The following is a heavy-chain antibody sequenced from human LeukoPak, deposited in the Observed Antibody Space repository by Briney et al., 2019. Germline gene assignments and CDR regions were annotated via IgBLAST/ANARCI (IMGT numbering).Heavy chain of an antibody. D-gene: IGHD6-13*01. CDR2: IYYSGGT. Sequence: SETLSLTCTVSGGSLSSYYWSWIRQPPGKGLEWIGYIYYSGGTNYNPSLKSRVTISVDTSKNQFSLKLSSVAAADTAVYYCARCYSNSSWVYYFDYWGQGTLVTVSS. CDR3: ARCYSNSSWVYYFDY. V-gene: IGHV4-59*01. CDR1: GGSLSSYY. J-gene: IGHJ4*02.